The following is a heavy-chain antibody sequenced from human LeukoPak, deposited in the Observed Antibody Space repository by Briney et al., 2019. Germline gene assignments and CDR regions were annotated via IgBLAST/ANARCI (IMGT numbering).Heavy chain of an antibody. CDR3: ARGLVGAAMESPSFYYDYMDV. CDR1: GGSISDGDYT. D-gene: IGHD5-18*01. V-gene: IGHV4-61*02. Sequence: NPSETLSLTCSVSGGSISDGDYTWTWIRQPAGKGLAWIGRVTTTGTTNYNPSLKSRVTVSLDASKNLLSLKLKSVTAADTAVYYCARGLVGAAMESPSFYYDYMDVWGKGTTVTVSS. J-gene: IGHJ6*03. CDR2: VTTTGTT.